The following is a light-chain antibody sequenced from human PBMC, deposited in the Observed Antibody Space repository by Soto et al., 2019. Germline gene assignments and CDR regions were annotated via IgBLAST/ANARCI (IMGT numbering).Light chain of an antibody. Sequence: DVVMTQSPLSLPVTLEQPASISCRSSQSLVYRDGNTYLNWFQQRPGQSPRRLIYKVSNRDSRVPDRFSGSGSRTEFTLTIADLQPDDFGTYYCQQSLTLPITFGHGTRLEIK. CDR1: QSLVYRDGNTY. CDR2: KVS. CDR3: QQSLTLPIT. J-gene: IGKJ5*01. V-gene: IGKV2-30*01.